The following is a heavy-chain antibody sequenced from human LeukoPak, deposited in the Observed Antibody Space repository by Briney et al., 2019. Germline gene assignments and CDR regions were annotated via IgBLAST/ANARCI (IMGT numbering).Heavy chain of an antibody. J-gene: IGHJ4*02. CDR2: ISGSGAST. V-gene: IGHV3-23*01. CDR1: GFTFSRYA. D-gene: IGHD3-22*01. CDR3: AKQPGSVVDSSGSLSRH. Sequence: GGSLRLSCAASGFTFSRYAMSWVRQAPGKGLEWVSTISGSGASTYYADSVKGRLTISRDNSKNTLYLQMNSLRAEDTAVYYCAKQPGSVVDSSGSLSRHWGQGTLVTVSS.